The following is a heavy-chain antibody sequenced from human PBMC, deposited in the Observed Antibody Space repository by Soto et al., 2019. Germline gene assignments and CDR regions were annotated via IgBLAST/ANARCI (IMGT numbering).Heavy chain of an antibody. CDR3: ARGTDEAKIRFDP. Sequence: EVQLVETGGGLIQPGGSLRLSCVASGFTVSSNYMSWVRQAPGKGLEWVSSIHLGGDTFYADSVKGRFSFSRDNYKNTVFLQMNSLRVEDTAVYHCARGTDEAKIRFDPWGQGTLVTVSS. CDR2: IHLGGDT. V-gene: IGHV3-53*02. CDR1: GFTVSSNY. J-gene: IGHJ5*02. D-gene: IGHD5-12*01.